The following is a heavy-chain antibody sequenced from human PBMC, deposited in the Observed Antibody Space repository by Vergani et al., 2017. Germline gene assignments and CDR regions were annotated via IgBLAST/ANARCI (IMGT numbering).Heavy chain of an antibody. CDR1: GGSISSSSYY. J-gene: IGHJ6*03. Sequence: QLQLQESGPGLVKPSETLSLTCTVSGGSISSSSYYWGWIRQPPGKGLEWIGYIYYSGTTYYNPSLESRLTISLDTSENHLSLKLTSVTDADTAVYYCARQKDYYMDVWGKGTTVTVS. CDR3: ARQKDYYMDV. V-gene: IGHV4-39*01. CDR2: IYYSGTT.